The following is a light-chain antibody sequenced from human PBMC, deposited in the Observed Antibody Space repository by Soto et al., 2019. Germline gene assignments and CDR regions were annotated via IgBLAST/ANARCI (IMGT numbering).Light chain of an antibody. Sequence: QLVLTQPASVSGSPGQSITISCTGTSSDIGSYNLVSWYQQHPGKAPKLMIYEGRKRPSGVSYRFSGSKSGNTASLTISGLQAEDEADYYCCSYAGSTTPYVFGSGTKLTVL. CDR1: SSDIGSYNL. J-gene: IGLJ1*01. CDR3: CSYAGSTTPYV. V-gene: IGLV2-23*01. CDR2: EGR.